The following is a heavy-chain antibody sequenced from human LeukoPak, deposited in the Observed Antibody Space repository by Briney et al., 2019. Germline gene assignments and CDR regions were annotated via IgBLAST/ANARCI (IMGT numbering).Heavy chain of an antibody. Sequence: PGGSLRLSCAASGFTFSSYGMHWVRQAPGKGLEWVAVISYDGSNKYYADSVKGRFTISRDNSKNTLYLQMNSLRAEDTAVYYCAKDRLDYGSGSYSYFDYWGQGTLVTVSS. V-gene: IGHV3-30*18. D-gene: IGHD3-10*01. CDR3: AKDRLDYGSGSYSYFDY. J-gene: IGHJ4*02. CDR2: ISYDGSNK. CDR1: GFTFSSYG.